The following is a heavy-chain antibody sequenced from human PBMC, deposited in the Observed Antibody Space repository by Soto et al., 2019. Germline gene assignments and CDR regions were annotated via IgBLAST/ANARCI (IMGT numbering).Heavy chain of an antibody. J-gene: IGHJ6*02. D-gene: IGHD2-21*02. CDR1: GCTFSNHA. V-gene: IGHV1-69*13. Sequence: SVKVSCKASGCTFSNHAISWVRQAPGQGLEWVGGIIPMFPTADYAQRFQGRVTITADDFTTTVYMELSGLKSEDTAMYYCARVDSTDCGGDCYRYFYYGMDVWGQGTPVTVSS. CDR2: IIPMFPTA. CDR3: ARVDSTDCGGDCYRYFYYGMDV.